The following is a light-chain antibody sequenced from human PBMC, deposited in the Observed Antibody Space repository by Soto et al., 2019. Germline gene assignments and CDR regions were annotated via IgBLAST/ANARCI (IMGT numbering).Light chain of an antibody. CDR3: QSHDSSLSGSYV. CDR2: GNN. CDR1: SSNIGAGYD. J-gene: IGLJ1*01. Sequence: QSVLTQPPSVSGAPGQRVTISCTGSSSNIGAGYDVHWYQQLPGTAPKLLIYGNNNRPSGVPDRFSGSKSGTSASLAITGLQAEDEADYYCQSHDSSLSGSYVFGTGTQLTVL. V-gene: IGLV1-40*01.